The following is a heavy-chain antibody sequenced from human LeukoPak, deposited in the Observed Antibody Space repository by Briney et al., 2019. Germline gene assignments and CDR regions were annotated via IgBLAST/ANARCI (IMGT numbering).Heavy chain of an antibody. Sequence: ASVKVSCKASGYTFNKYGISWVRQAPGQGLEWMGWISCYHRDTSYARKVQGRVTINTDTSTSTVHMALRSLKSDDTAIYYCARDPSNTSGYRVYHDYWGQGALVTVSS. D-gene: IGHD5/OR15-5a*01. CDR1: GYTFNKYG. V-gene: IGHV1-18*01. J-gene: IGHJ4*02. CDR3: ARDPSNTSGYRVYHDY. CDR2: ISCYHRDT.